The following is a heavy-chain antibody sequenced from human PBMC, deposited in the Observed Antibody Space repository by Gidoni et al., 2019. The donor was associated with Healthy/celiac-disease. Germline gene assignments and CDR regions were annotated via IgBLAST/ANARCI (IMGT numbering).Heavy chain of an antibody. Sequence: EWIGRIYTSGSTNYNPSLKSRVTMSVDTSKNQFSLKLSSVTAADTAVYYCARVSGSSEIDYWGQGTLVTVSS. CDR2: IYTSGST. J-gene: IGHJ4*02. D-gene: IGHD1-26*01. CDR3: ARVSGSSEIDY. V-gene: IGHV4-4*07.